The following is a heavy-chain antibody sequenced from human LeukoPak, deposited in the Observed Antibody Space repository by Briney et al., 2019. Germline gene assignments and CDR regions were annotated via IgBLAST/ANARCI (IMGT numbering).Heavy chain of an antibody. CDR3: AKDQGFWSGYSPLDY. Sequence: GGSLRLSCAASGFTFSSYGMHWVRQAPGKGLEWVAFIRYDGSNKYYADSVKGRFTISRDNSKNTLYLQMNSLRAEDTAVYYCAKDQGFWSGYSPLDYWGQGTLVTVSS. CDR2: IRYDGSNK. V-gene: IGHV3-30*02. J-gene: IGHJ4*02. CDR1: GFTFSSYG. D-gene: IGHD3-3*01.